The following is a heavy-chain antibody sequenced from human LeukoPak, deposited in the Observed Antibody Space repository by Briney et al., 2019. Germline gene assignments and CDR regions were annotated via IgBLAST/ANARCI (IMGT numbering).Heavy chain of an antibody. CDR1: GFTFSSYA. D-gene: IGHD6-13*01. Sequence: GGSLRLSCAASGFTFSSYAMNWVRQAPGKRLEWVSSISGSGGYTYYADSVKGRFTISRDNSKNTLYLQMNSLRAEDTALYYCVRDLGYSSSGTHFDYWGQGTLVTVSS. CDR2: ISGSGGYT. J-gene: IGHJ4*02. CDR3: VRDLGYSSSGTHFDY. V-gene: IGHV3-23*01.